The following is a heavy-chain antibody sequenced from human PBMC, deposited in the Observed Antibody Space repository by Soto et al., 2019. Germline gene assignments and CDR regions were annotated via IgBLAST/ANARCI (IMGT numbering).Heavy chain of an antibody. J-gene: IGHJ4*02. D-gene: IGHD5-12*01. CDR1: GFTFDDYA. CDR2: ISWNSGSI. CDR3: AKDTGGYDRTLDY. Sequence: GGSLRLSCAASGFTFDDYAMHWVRQAPGKGLEWVSGISWNSGSIGYADSVKGRFTISRDNAKNSLYLQMNSLRAEDTALYYCAKDTGGYDRTLDYWGQGTLVTVSS. V-gene: IGHV3-9*01.